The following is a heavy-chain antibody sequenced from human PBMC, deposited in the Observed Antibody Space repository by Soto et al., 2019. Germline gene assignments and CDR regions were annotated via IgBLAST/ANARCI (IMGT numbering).Heavy chain of an antibody. D-gene: IGHD2-2*01. CDR2: IWYDGSNK. Sequence: GGSLRLSCAASGFTFSSYGMHWVRQAPGKGLEWVAVIWYDGSNKYYADSVKGRFTISRDNSKNTLYLQMNSLRAEDTAVYYCARDLNPNIVVVPAAIGMDVWGQGTTVTAP. J-gene: IGHJ6*02. CDR1: GFTFSSYG. CDR3: ARDLNPNIVVVPAAIGMDV. V-gene: IGHV3-33*01.